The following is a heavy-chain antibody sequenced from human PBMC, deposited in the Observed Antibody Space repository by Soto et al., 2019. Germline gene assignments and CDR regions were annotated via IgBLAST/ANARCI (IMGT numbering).Heavy chain of an antibody. CDR2: ISGHGDNT. CDR3: ARGLVAVAGTSPDY. V-gene: IGHV3-23*01. CDR1: GFTFSNYA. J-gene: IGHJ4*02. D-gene: IGHD6-19*01. Sequence: PGGSLRLSCVASGFTFSNYAMVWVRQAPGKGLEWVSTISGHGDNTNYADSVKGRFTISRDNSKNTLFLQMNSLRAEDTAVYYCARGLVAVAGTSPDYWGQGTLVTVSS.